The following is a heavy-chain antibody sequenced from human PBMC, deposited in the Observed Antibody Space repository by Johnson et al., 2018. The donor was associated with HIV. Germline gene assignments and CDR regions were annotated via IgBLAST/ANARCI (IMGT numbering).Heavy chain of an antibody. V-gene: IGHV3-30*03. J-gene: IGHJ3*02. D-gene: IGHD3-3*01. CDR3: ASGVVTLSFDI. CDR2: ISYDGSNK. Sequence: MKRVRQTPGMGLEWVAVISYDGSNKYYVDSVKGRLTISRDNAKNSLYLQMNSLRAEDTAVYYCASGVVTLSFDIWGQGTTVTVSS.